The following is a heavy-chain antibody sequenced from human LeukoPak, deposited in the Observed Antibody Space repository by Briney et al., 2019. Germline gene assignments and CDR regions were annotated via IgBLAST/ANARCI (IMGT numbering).Heavy chain of an antibody. CDR1: GFTFSSYA. D-gene: IGHD4-23*01. Sequence: PGGSLRLSCAASGFTFSSYAMSWVRQAPGKGLEWVSAISGSGGSTYYADSVKGWFTISRDNSKNTLYLQMNSLRAEDTAVYYCAKGRGGTVVNLRYACDLGAQRPMVTVSS. CDR3: AKGRGGTVVNLRYACDL. CDR2: ISGSGGST. J-gene: IGHJ3*01. V-gene: IGHV3-23*01.